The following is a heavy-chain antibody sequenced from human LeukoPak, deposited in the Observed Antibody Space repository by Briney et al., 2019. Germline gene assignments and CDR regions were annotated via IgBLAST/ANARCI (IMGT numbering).Heavy chain of an antibody. J-gene: IGHJ4*02. V-gene: IGHV1-46*01. Sequence: ASVKVSCTASGFTLTGYSIQWVRQAPGQGLEWMGIINPTGGSTSYAQKFQGRVTMTRDASTSTVYMEVSGLRSEDTAVYHCARAGIYGDCLDYWGQGTLVTVSS. CDR1: GFTLTGYS. CDR2: INPTGGST. D-gene: IGHD4-17*01. CDR3: ARAGIYGDCLDY.